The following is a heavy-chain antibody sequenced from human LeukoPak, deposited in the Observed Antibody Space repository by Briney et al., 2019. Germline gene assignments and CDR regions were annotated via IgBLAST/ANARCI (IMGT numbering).Heavy chain of an antibody. D-gene: IGHD7-27*01. CDR1: GFTFSSYG. Sequence: GGSLRLSCAASGFTFSSYGMHWVRQAPGKGLEWVAVIWFDGSNKYYADSVKGRFTISRDNSKNTLYLQMNSLRAEDTAVYYCARDRDWGCSYCSYWGQGTLVAVSS. CDR3: ARDRDWGCSYCSY. CDR2: IWFDGSNK. V-gene: IGHV3-33*01. J-gene: IGHJ4*02.